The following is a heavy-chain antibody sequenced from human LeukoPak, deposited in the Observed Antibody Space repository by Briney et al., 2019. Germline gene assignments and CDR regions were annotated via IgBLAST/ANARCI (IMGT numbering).Heavy chain of an antibody. CDR1: GFTFSSYA. D-gene: IGHD2-21*02. CDR3: ASSIVVVTGSDY. J-gene: IGHJ4*02. Sequence: GGSLRLSCAASGFTFSSYAMHWVRQAPGKGLEWVAVISYDGSNKYYADSVKGRFTISRDNSKNTLYLQMNSLRAEDTAVYYCASSIVVVTGSDYWGQGTLVTVSS. CDR2: ISYDGSNK. V-gene: IGHV3-30*14.